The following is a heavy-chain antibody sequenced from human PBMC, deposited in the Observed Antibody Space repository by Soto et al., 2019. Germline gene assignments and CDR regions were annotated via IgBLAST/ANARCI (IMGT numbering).Heavy chain of an antibody. CDR2: MNPNSGNT. CDR3: ARWHGYCTNGVCYKYHYYYGMDV. Sequence: ASVKVSCKASGYTFTSYDINWVRQATGQGLEWMGWMNPNSGNTGYAQKFQGRVTMTRNTSISTAYMELSSLRSEDTAVYYCARWHGYCTNGVCYKYHYYYGMDVWGQGTTVTVSS. CDR1: GYTFTSYD. D-gene: IGHD2-8*01. V-gene: IGHV1-8*01. J-gene: IGHJ6*02.